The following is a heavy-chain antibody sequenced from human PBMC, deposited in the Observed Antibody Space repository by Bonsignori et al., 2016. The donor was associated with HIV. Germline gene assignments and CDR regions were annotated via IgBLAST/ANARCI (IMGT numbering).Heavy chain of an antibody. V-gene: IGHV4-59*01. Sequence: WIRQPPGKGLDWIGSIYYSGSSNINPSLKGRVTISIDTSTNQLSLKMTSLTAADTAVYYCARGGQQLVPMDYWGQGTLVTVSS. J-gene: IGHJ4*02. CDR2: IYYSGSS. D-gene: IGHD6-6*01. CDR3: ARGGQQLVPMDY.